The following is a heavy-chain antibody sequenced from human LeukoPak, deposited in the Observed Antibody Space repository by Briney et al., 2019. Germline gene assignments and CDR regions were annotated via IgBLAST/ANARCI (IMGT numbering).Heavy chain of an antibody. Sequence: ASVKVSCRASGYTFTSYGISWVRQAPGQGLEWMGWIRGSNGDTNYAQKLQGRVTVTTDTSTSTAYMGLRSLRSDDTAVYYCARDIGYGDHGVDYWGQGTLVTVSS. D-gene: IGHD4-17*01. CDR1: GYTFTSYG. CDR2: IRGSNGDT. CDR3: ARDIGYGDHGVDY. J-gene: IGHJ4*02. V-gene: IGHV1-18*01.